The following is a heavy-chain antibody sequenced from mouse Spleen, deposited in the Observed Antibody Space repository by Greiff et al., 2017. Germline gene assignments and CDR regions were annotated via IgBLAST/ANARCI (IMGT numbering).Heavy chain of an antibody. J-gene: IGHJ4*01. CDR3: ARRIIYYYGSSYPYAMDY. Sequence: VQLQQPGTELVKPGASVKLSCKASGYTFTSYWMHWVKQRPGQGLEWIGNINPSNGGTNYNEKFKSKATLTVDKSSSTAYMQLSSLTSEDSAVYYCARRIIYYYGSSYPYAMDYWGQGTSVTVSS. CDR1: GYTFTSYW. V-gene: IGHV1-53*01. D-gene: IGHD1-1*01. CDR2: INPSNGGT.